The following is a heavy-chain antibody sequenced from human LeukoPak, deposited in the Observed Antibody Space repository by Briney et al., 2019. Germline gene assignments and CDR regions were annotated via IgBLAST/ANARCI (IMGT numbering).Heavy chain of an antibody. J-gene: IGHJ4*02. Sequence: PSETLSLTCAVYGGSFSGYYWSWIRQPPGKGLEWIGEINHSGCTNYNPSLKSRVTISVDTSKNQFSLKLSSVTAADTAVYYCAREAGSGWYGGTRREFDSWGQGTLVTVSS. CDR3: AREAGSGWYGGTRREFDS. V-gene: IGHV4-34*01. CDR2: INHSGCT. D-gene: IGHD6-19*01. CDR1: GGSFSGYY.